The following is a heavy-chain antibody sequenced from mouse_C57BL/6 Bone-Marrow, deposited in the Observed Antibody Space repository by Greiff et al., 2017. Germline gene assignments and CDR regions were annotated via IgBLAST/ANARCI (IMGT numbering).Heavy chain of an antibody. CDR1: GFTFSSYT. J-gene: IGHJ4*01. CDR2: ISGGGGNT. V-gene: IGHV5-9*01. CDR3: ARHLLGAMDY. D-gene: IGHD2-1*01. Sequence: DVKLVESGGGLVKPGGSLKLSCAASGFTFSSYTMSWVRQTPEKRLEWVATISGGGGNTYSPDSVKGRFTLSRDHAQNTLYLQMSSLGSENTALYYCARHLLGAMDYWGQGTSVTVSS.